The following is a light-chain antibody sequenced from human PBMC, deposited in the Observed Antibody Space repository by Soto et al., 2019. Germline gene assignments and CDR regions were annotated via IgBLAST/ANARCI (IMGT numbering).Light chain of an antibody. CDR3: SSYTSSSTL. V-gene: IGLV2-14*01. CDR1: SSDVGGYNY. J-gene: IGLJ1*01. CDR2: AVT. Sequence: SALTQPASVSGSPGQSITISCTGTSSDVGGYNYVSWYQQHPGKAPKLMIYAVTDRPSGVSSRFSGSKSGNTASLTISGLQAEDEADYYCSSYTSSSTLFGTGTKVTVL.